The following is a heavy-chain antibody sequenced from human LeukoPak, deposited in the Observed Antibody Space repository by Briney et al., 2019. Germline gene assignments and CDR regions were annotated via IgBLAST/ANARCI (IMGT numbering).Heavy chain of an antibody. V-gene: IGHV3-21*01. J-gene: IGHJ4*02. CDR2: ISSSSSYI. Sequence: PGGSLRLSCAASGFTFSSYIMNWVRQAPGKGLEWVSSISSSSSYIYYADSVKGRFTISRDNAKNSLYLQMNSLRAEDTAVYYCARDGSSGWYWVDYWGQGTLVTVSS. CDR3: ARDGSSGWYWVDY. D-gene: IGHD6-19*01. CDR1: GFTFSSYI.